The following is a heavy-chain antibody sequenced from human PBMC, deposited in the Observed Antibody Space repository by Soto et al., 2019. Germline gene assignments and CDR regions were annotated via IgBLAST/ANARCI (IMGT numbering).Heavy chain of an antibody. CDR2: ISYSGETK. Sequence: SLRLSCVTSGFTFTKYSMNWVRQAPGKGLEWVSYISYSGETKYYADSVKGRYAISRDNAKNSVYLQMNSLRDEDTAFYYCVRGVVVVVGTTAENFDHWGQGTLVTVSS. CDR3: VRGVVVVVGTTAENFDH. CDR1: GFTFTKYS. V-gene: IGHV3-48*02. D-gene: IGHD2-15*01. J-gene: IGHJ4*02.